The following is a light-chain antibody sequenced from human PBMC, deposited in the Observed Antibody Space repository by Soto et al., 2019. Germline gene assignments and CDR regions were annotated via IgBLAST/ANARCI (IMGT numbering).Light chain of an antibody. CDR1: ENINFY. CDR3: QQGYSTPRT. J-gene: IGKJ1*01. CDR2: AAS. Sequence: IQMTQSPASLSASVGDRVTITCRASENINFYLHWYQQKPGKAPKLLIYAASTLQSGVPSRFSGSGSGTDFTLTLNSLQPEDLATYYCQQGYSTPRTFGQGTKVDIK. V-gene: IGKV1-39*01.